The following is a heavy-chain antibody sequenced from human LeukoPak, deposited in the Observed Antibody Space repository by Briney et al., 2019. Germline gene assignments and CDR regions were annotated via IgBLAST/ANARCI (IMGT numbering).Heavy chain of an antibody. Sequence: SETLSLTCTVSGGSISSSSYYWGWIRQPPGKGLEWIGSIYYSGSTYYNPSLKSRVTISVDTSKNQFSLKLSSVTAADTAVYYCASFWSGYYTSRNFDYWGQGTLVTVSS. CDR2: IYYSGST. CDR1: GGSISSSSYY. J-gene: IGHJ4*02. CDR3: ASFWSGYYTSRNFDY. D-gene: IGHD3-3*01. V-gene: IGHV4-39*01.